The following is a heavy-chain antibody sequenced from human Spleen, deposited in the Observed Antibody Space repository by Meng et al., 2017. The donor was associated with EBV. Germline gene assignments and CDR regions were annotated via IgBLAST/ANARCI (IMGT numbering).Heavy chain of an antibody. Sequence: QVLRQQSAPGLVNPSGTLFLSCRVSGASVGISNWWNWVRQSPGKGLEWIGEIYHSGSVNYNPSLMSRLTLSVDKSNNQFSLRLYSVTAADTAVYYCARGASAGLIDYWGQGTLVTVSS. CDR1: GASVGISNW. CDR3: ARGASAGLIDY. CDR2: IYHSGSV. V-gene: IGHV4-4*02. J-gene: IGHJ4*02. D-gene: IGHD6-13*01.